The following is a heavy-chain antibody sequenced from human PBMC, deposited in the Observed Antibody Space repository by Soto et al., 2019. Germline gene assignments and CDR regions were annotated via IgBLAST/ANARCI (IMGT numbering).Heavy chain of an antibody. Sequence: QVQLVQSWAEVKKPGSSVKVSCKASGGTFSSYAISWVRQAPGQGLEWMGGIIPIFGTANYAQKFQGRVTITADESTSTAYMERSSLRSEDTAVYYCARDRVGATMFDYWGQGTLVTVSS. D-gene: IGHD1-26*01. J-gene: IGHJ4*02. CDR3: ARDRVGATMFDY. CDR2: IIPIFGTA. CDR1: GGTFSSYA. V-gene: IGHV1-69*01.